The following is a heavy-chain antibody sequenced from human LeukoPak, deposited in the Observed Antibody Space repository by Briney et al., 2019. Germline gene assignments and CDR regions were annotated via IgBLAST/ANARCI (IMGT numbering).Heavy chain of an antibody. J-gene: IGHJ4*02. CDR2: ISYDGSNK. D-gene: IGHD6-6*01. CDR1: GFTFSSYG. V-gene: IGHV3-30*18. Sequence: GGSLRLSCAASGFTFSSYGMHWVRQAPGKGLEWVAVISYDGSNKYYADSVKGRFTISRDNSKNTLYLQMNSLRAEDTAVYYCAKDQRNSFSFDYWGQGTLVTVSS. CDR3: AKDQRNSFSFDY.